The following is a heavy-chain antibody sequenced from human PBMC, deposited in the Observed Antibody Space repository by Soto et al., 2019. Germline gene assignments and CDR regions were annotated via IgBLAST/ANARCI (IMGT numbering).Heavy chain of an antibody. CDR2: ISGSGGST. D-gene: IGHD3-22*01. J-gene: IGHJ4*02. CDR1: GFTFSSYA. V-gene: IGHV3-23*01. Sequence: GGSLRLSCAASGFTFSSYAMSWVRQAPGKGLEWVSAISGSGGSTYYADSVKGRFTISRDNSKNTLYLQMNSLRAEDTAVYYCAKDPSMIVVAPGFDYWGQGTLVTVSS. CDR3: AKDPSMIVVAPGFDY.